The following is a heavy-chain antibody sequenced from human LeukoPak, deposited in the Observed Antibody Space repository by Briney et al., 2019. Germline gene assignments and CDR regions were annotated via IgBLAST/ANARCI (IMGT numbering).Heavy chain of an antibody. CDR3: TTRGGDTLMRTEAFDY. CDR2: MNPDSGGT. CDR1: GYTFTGYY. J-gene: IGHJ4*02. D-gene: IGHD3-16*01. V-gene: IGHV1-2*02. Sequence: ASVKVSCKASGYTFTGYYMHWVRQAPGQELEWMGWMNPDSGGTNYAQKFKGRVTMTRDTSINTAYMDLRRLTSDDTAIYYCTTRGGDTLMRTEAFDYWGLGTLVTVSS.